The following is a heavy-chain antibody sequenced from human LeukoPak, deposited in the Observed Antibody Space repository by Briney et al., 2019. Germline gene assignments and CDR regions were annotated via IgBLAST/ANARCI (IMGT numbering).Heavy chain of an antibody. CDR1: GFTFSSYS. CDR3: ARDQRLGGSGSYS. V-gene: IGHV3-21*01. J-gene: IGHJ4*02. Sequence: TGGSLRLSCAASGFTFSSYSMNWVRQAPGKGLEWVSSISSSSSYIYYADSVKGRFTISRDNAKNSLYLQMNSLRAEDTAAYYCARDQRLGGSGSYSWGQGTLVTVSS. D-gene: IGHD3-10*01. CDR2: ISSSSSYI.